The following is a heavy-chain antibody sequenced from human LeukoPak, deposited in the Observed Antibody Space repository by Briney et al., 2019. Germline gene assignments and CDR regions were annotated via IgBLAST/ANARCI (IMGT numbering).Heavy chain of an antibody. V-gene: IGHV4-31*03. CDR2: IYYSGST. CDR1: GGSISSGGYY. J-gene: IGHJ5*02. CDR3: AREGSSWQPKNNWFDP. Sequence: SQTLSLTCTVSGGSISSGGYYWSWIRQHPGKGLEWIGYIYYSGSTYYNPSLKSRVTIPVDTSKNQFSLKLSSVTAADTAVYYCAREGSSWQPKNNWFDPWGQGTLVTVSS. D-gene: IGHD6-13*01.